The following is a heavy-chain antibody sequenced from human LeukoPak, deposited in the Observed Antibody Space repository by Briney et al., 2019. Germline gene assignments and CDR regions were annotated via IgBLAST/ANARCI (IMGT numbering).Heavy chain of an antibody. Sequence: PETLSLTCTVSGGSISRYYWSWIRQPPGKGLEWIGYISYSGSTNYNPSLKSRVTISVDTSKNQFSLKLNSVTAADTAVYSCARGVSGPTAFDYWGQGTLVTVSS. V-gene: IGHV4-59*01. CDR2: ISYSGST. J-gene: IGHJ4*02. CDR3: ARGVSGPTAFDY. CDR1: GGSISRYY. D-gene: IGHD6-19*01.